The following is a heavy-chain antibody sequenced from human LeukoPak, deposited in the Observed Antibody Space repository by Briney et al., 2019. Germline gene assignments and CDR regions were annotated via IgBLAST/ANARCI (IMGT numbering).Heavy chain of an antibody. J-gene: IGHJ4*02. D-gene: IGHD3-22*01. Sequence: KTSETLSLTCTVSGGSISSYYWSWIRQPPGKGLEWIGYIYTSGSTNYNPSLKSRVTISVDTSKNQFSLKLSSVTAADTAVYYCARLVRYESSGGYYFDDWGQGTLVTVSS. V-gene: IGHV4-4*09. CDR2: IYTSGST. CDR1: GGSISSYY. CDR3: ARLVRYESSGGYYFDD.